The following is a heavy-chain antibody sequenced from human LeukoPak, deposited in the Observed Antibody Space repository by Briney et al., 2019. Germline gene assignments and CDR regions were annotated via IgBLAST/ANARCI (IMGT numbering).Heavy chain of an antibody. Sequence: YPSETLSLTCTVSGGSISSYYWRWIRQPPGKGLEWIGYIYYSGSTNYNPSLKSRVTISVDTSKNQFSLKLSSVTAADTAVYYCARDLDYGDDRPMGYFDLWGRGTLVTVSS. D-gene: IGHD4-17*01. CDR3: ARDLDYGDDRPMGYFDL. J-gene: IGHJ2*01. CDR2: IYYSGST. V-gene: IGHV4-59*01. CDR1: GGSISSYY.